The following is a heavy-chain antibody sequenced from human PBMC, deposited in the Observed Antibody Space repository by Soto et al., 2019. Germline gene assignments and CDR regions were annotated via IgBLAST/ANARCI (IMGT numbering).Heavy chain of an antibody. D-gene: IGHD3-10*01. J-gene: IGHJ4*02. Sequence: QVHLVESGGGVVQPGRSLRLSCAASGFTFRRHAVHWVRQAPGKGLEWVAVVSSDGSAKYYLDSVKGRFTSSRDNSKNTAFLQLNSLSSEDTAVYYCARSRSGAVADSFDSWGQGTLFTVST. CDR3: ARSRSGAVADSFDS. V-gene: IGHV3-30*04. CDR1: GFTFRRHA. CDR2: VSSDGSAK.